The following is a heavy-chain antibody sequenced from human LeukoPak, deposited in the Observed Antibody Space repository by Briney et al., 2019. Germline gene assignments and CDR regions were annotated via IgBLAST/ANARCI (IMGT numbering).Heavy chain of an antibody. J-gene: IGHJ4*02. CDR1: GFTFDDYA. D-gene: IGHD3-22*01. CDR3: AKDQIPMYDSSGYFGY. V-gene: IGHV3-9*01. Sequence: GGSLRLSCAASGFTFDDYAMHWVRQAPGKGLEWVSGISWNSGSIGYADSVKGRFTISRDNAKNSLYLQMNSLRAEDTALYYCAKDQIPMYDSSGYFGYWGQGTLVTVSS. CDR2: ISWNSGSI.